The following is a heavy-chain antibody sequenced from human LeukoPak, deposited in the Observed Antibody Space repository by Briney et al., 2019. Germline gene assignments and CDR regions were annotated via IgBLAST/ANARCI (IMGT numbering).Heavy chain of an antibody. CDR1: GGSISSSSFF. CDR3: ARRNDLVSKYFDY. D-gene: IGHD3/OR15-3a*01. V-gene: IGHV4-39*01. J-gene: IGHJ4*02. Sequence: PSETLSLTCTVSGGSISSSSFFWGWFRPPPGKGLEWIGTISYIGSTYYNPSLKSRATISVDTSTNQLSLRLSSVTAADTAVYFCARRNDLVSKYFDYWGQGSLVTVSA. CDR2: ISYIGST.